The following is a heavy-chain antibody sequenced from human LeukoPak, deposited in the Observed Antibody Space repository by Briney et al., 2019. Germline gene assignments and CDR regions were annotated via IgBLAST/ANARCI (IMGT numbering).Heavy chain of an antibody. CDR2: IHYSGST. Sequence: SETLSLTCTVSGGSISSYYWSWIRQPPGMGLEWIGYIHYSGSTNYNPSLLSRVSISLDTSQNQFSLKVSSVIAADTAVYYCARQREDGYNYSYFDYWGQRTLVTVSS. CDR1: GGSISSYY. V-gene: IGHV4-59*01. CDR3: ARQREDGYNYSYFDY. J-gene: IGHJ4*02. D-gene: IGHD5-24*01.